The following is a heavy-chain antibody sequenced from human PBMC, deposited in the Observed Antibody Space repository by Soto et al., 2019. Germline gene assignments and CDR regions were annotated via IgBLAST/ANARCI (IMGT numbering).Heavy chain of an antibody. Sequence: AASGFTFSSYAINWVRQAPGKGLEWVSVISGSGDSTYYADSVKGRFTVSRDNSMNTLYLQMNSLRVEDTAVYYCARRGPGTYFDYWGQGTLVTVSS. V-gene: IGHV3-23*01. D-gene: IGHD6-13*01. CDR3: ARRGPGTYFDY. CDR1: GFTFSSYA. CDR2: ISGSGDST. J-gene: IGHJ4*02.